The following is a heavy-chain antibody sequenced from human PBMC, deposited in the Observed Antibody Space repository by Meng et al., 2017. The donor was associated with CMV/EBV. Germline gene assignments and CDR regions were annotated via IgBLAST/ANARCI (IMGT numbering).Heavy chain of an antibody. Sequence: ELQLVESGGGLIQPGGYLRLSCAASGFTVSNNYMRWFRQAPGKGLEWVSLIYSEGTTDYADSVKGRFTISRDNSKNTLYLQMNSLRAEDTAVYYCARDGNYHGVWGQGTLVTVSS. CDR2: IYSEGTT. J-gene: IGHJ4*02. CDR3: ARDGNYHGV. D-gene: IGHD1-7*01. CDR1: GFTVSNNY. V-gene: IGHV3-53*01.